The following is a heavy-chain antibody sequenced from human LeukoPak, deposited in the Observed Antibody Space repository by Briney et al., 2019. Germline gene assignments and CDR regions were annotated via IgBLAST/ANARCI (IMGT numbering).Heavy chain of an antibody. CDR1: GGSFRGYY. CDR2: INHSGST. J-gene: IGHJ5*02. Sequence: SETLSLTCAVYGGSFRGYYWSWIRQPPGKGLEWIGEINHSGSTNYNPSLTSRVTISVDTSKNQFSLKLSSVPAPDTAVYYCARSPFGSITMIENWFDHWGQGTLVTVSS. CDR3: ARSPFGSITMIENWFDH. V-gene: IGHV4-34*01. D-gene: IGHD3-22*01.